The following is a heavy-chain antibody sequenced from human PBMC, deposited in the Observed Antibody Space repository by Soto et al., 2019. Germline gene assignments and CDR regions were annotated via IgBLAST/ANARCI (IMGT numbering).Heavy chain of an antibody. D-gene: IGHD1-26*01. CDR3: ARHPVSGSYAYYYGMDV. CDR2: IIPIFGTA. CDR1: GGTFSSYA. V-gene: IGHV1-69*12. J-gene: IGHJ6*02. Sequence: QVQLVQSGAEVKKPGSSVKVSCKASGGTFSSYAISWVRQAPGQGLEWMGGIIPIFGTANYAQKFQGRVTITADESTSTADTALSSLRSEDTAVYYCARHPVSGSYAYYYGMDVWGQGTTVTVSS.